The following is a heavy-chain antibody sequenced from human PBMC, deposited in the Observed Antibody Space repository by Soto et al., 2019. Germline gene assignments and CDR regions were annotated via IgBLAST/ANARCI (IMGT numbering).Heavy chain of an antibody. CDR1: GFTFSSYW. Sequence: GGSLRLSCAASGFTFSSYWMSWVRQAPGKGLEWVANIRQDGSEKYYVDSVKGRFTISRDNAKNSLYLQMNSLRAEDTAVYYCESVGYSYGFHYWGQGTLLTVSS. D-gene: IGHD5-18*01. V-gene: IGHV3-7*03. CDR2: IRQDGSEK. CDR3: ESVGYSYGFHY. J-gene: IGHJ4*02.